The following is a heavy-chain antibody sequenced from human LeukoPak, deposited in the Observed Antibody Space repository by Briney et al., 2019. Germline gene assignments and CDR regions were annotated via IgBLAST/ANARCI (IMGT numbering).Heavy chain of an antibody. CDR1: GYTFTGYY. V-gene: IGHV1-2*02. Sequence: PEASVKVSCKASGYTFTGYYMHWVRQAPGQGLEWMGWINPNSGGTNYAQKFQGRVTMTRDTSISTAYMELSRLRSDDTAVYYCARDPYSGSYLLDNWGQGTLVTVSS. CDR2: INPNSGGT. J-gene: IGHJ4*02. D-gene: IGHD1-26*01. CDR3: ARDPYSGSYLLDN.